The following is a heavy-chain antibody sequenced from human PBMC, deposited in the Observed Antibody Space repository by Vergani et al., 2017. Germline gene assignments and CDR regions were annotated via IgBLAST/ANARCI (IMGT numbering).Heavy chain of an antibody. CDR3: ASGGDTAMTRSYYYGMDV. V-gene: IGHV5-51*01. D-gene: IGHD5-18*01. CDR1: GYSFTSYW. Sequence: EVQLVQSGAEVKKPGESLKISCKGSGYSFTSYWIGWVRQMPGKGLEWMGIIYPGDSDTRYSPSFTGQVTILADTYISTAYLQWSSLKASDTAMYYCASGGDTAMTRSYYYGMDVWGQGTTVTVSS. J-gene: IGHJ6*02. CDR2: IYPGDSDT.